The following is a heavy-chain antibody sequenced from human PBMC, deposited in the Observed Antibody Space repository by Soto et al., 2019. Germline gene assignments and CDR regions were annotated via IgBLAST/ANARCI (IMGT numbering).Heavy chain of an antibody. D-gene: IGHD2-2*01. CDR2: ISWNSGSI. Sequence: GGSLRLSCAASGFTFDDYAMHWVRQAPGKGLEWVSGISWNSGSIGYADSVKGRFTISRDNAKNSLYLQMNSLRAEDTALYYCAKGLYQTNYYMDVWGKGTTVTVSS. J-gene: IGHJ6*03. CDR3: AKGLYQTNYYMDV. V-gene: IGHV3-9*01. CDR1: GFTFDDYA.